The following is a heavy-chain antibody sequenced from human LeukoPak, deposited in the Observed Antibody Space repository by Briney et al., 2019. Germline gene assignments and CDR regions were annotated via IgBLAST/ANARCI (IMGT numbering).Heavy chain of an antibody. V-gene: IGHV1-18*01. CDR1: GYTFTSYG. Sequence: GASVKLCCKASGYTFTSYGISWVRQAPGQGLECRGWISAYNGNTNYAQKLQGRVTMNTDTTTSTAYMELRSLRSDDTAVYYCAIDGYNLNDAFDIWGQGTMVTVSS. J-gene: IGHJ3*02. CDR2: ISAYNGNT. D-gene: IGHD5-12*01. CDR3: AIDGYNLNDAFDI.